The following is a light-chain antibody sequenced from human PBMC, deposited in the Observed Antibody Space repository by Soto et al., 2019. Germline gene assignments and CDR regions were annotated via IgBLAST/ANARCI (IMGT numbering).Light chain of an antibody. J-gene: IGLJ1*01. CDR2: EVS. Sequence: QSALAQPASVSGSPGQSITISCTGTSSDVGAYDFVSWYQQHPDKAPKLMIYEVSNRPSGVSYRFSGSKSVNTATLTISGLQAEDESDYYCSAYTSSSTRGLGTGTKLTFL. V-gene: IGLV2-14*03. CDR3: SAYTSSSTRG. CDR1: SSDVGAYDF.